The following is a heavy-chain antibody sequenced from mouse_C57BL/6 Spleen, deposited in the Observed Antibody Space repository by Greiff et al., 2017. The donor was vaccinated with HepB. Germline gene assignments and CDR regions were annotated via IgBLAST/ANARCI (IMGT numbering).Heavy chain of an antibody. CDR1: GFTFSSYA. V-gene: IGHV5-4*03. CDR3: ARGRRGYAMDY. J-gene: IGHJ4*01. CDR2: ISDGGSYT. Sequence: EVKVEESGGGLVKPGGSLKLSCAASGFTFSSYAMSWVRQTPEKRLEWVATISDGGSYTYYPDNVKGRFTISRDNAKNNLYLQMSHLKSEDTARYYCARGRRGYAMDYWGQGTSVTVSS.